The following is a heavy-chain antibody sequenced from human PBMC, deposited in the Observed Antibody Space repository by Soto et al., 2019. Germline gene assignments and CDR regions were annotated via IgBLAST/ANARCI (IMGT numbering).Heavy chain of an antibody. Sequence: QVQLVQSGAEVKKPGASVKVSCKASGYTFTSYGISWVRQAPGQGVEWMGWISAYNGNTNYAQKLQGKVTLTTDPSTSKAYMELRGLGSDDTAVYYCARGGGTSSGYGMDVWGQGTTVTVSS. D-gene: IGHD6-25*01. J-gene: IGHJ6*02. CDR3: ARGGGTSSGYGMDV. V-gene: IGHV1-18*01. CDR2: ISAYNGNT. CDR1: GYTFTSYG.